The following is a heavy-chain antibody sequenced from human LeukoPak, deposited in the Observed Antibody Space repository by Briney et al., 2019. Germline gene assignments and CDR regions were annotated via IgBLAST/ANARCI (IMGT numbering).Heavy chain of an antibody. V-gene: IGHV3-53*01. CDR2: IYSGGST. D-gene: IGHD3-10*01. CDR3: ATNGREYYYGSGSYHKYYYYYMDV. Sequence: PGGSLRLSCAASGFTVSSNYMSWVRQAPGKGLEWVSIIYSGGSTYYADSVKGRFTISRDNSKNTLYLQMNSLRAEDTAVYYCATNGREYYYGSGSYHKYYYYYMDVWGKGTTVTVSS. CDR1: GFTVSSNY. J-gene: IGHJ6*03.